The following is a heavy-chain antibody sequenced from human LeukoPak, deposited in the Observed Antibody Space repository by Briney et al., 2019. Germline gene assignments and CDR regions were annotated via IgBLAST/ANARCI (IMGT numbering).Heavy chain of an antibody. CDR1: GFTFSNYA. Sequence: PGGSLRLSCAASGFTFSNYAVYWVRQAPGKGLEWVANIKQDGSEKYYVDSVKGRFTISRDNAKNSLYLQMNSLRAEDTAVYYCANAYSGSYYDYYYYMDVWGKGTTVTVSS. CDR2: IKQDGSEK. J-gene: IGHJ6*03. CDR3: ANAYSGSYYDYYYYMDV. D-gene: IGHD1-26*01. V-gene: IGHV3-7*01.